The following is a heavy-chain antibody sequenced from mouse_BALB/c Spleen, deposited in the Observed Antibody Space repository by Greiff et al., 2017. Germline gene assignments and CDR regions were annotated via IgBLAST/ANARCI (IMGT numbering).Heavy chain of an antibody. D-gene: IGHD2-4*01. CDR1: GYTFTDYN. CDR2: INPNNGGT. CDR3: ARHGITFAY. Sequence: VHVKQSGPELVKPGASVKIPCKASGYTFTDYNMDWVKQSHGKSLEWIGDINPNNGGTIYNQKFKGKATLTVDKSSSTAYMELRSLTSEDTAVYYCARHGITFAYWGQGTLVTVSA. V-gene: IGHV1-18*01. J-gene: IGHJ3*01.